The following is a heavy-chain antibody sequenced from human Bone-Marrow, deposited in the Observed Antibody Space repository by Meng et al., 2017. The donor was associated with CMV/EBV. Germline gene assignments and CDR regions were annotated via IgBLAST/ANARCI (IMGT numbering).Heavy chain of an antibody. CDR1: GFTFSSYS. CDR3: AKVIGAATATGY. D-gene: IGHD3-10*01. Sequence: GGSLRLSCAASGFTFSSYSMNWVRQAPGKGLEWVSSISSSSSYIYYADSVKGRFTISRDNAKNSLYLQMNSLRAEDTAVYYCAKVIGAATATGYWGQGTLVTVSS. V-gene: IGHV3-21*01. J-gene: IGHJ4*02. CDR2: ISSSSSYI.